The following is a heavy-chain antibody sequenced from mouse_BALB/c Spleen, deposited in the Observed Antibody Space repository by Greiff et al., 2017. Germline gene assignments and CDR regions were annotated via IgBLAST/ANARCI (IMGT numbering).Heavy chain of an antibody. CDR3: ARGITTVVATGGYYFDY. J-gene: IGHJ2*01. CDR1: GFTFSSYA. V-gene: IGHV5-6-5*01. D-gene: IGHD1-1*01. Sequence: EVQLVESGGGLVKPGGSLKLSCAASGFTFSSYAMSWVRQTPEKRLEWVASISSGGSTYYPDSVKGRFTISRDNARNILYLQMSSLRSEDTAMYYCARGITTVVATGGYYFDYWGQGTTLTVSS. CDR2: ISSGGST.